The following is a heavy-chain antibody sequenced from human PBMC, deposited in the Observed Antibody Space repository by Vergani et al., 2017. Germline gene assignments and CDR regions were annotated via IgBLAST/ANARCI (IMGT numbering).Heavy chain of an antibody. CDR1: GFTFSSYW. CDR2: INSDGSST. CDR3: AKGTSTVTRTRYFDY. D-gene: IGHD4-17*01. V-gene: IGHV3-74*02. Sequence: EVQLLESGGGLVQPGGSLRLSCAASGFTFSSYWMHWVRQAPGKGLVWVSRINSDGSSTSYADSVKGRFTISRDNAKNTLYLQMNSLRAEDTAVYYCAKGTSTVTRTRYFDYWGQGTLVTVSS. J-gene: IGHJ4*02.